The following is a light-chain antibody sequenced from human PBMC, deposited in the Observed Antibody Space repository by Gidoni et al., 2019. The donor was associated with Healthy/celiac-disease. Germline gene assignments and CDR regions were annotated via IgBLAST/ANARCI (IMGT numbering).Light chain of an antibody. CDR2: EVI. CDR1: SSDVGSYNL. CDR3: CSYAGSSTWV. Sequence: QSALTQPASVSGSPGPSITISCTGTSSDVGSYNLVSWYQQHPGKAPKLMIYEVIKRPSGVSNRFSGSKSGNTASLTISGLQAEDEADYYCCSYAGSSTWVFGGGTKLTVL. J-gene: IGLJ3*02. V-gene: IGLV2-23*02.